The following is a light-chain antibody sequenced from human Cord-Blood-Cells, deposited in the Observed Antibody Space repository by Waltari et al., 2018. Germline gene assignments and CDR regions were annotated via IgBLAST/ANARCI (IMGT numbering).Light chain of an antibody. J-gene: IGKJ4*01. Sequence: DIQMTQSPSSLSASVGNRVTIPSRASQSISSYLNWYLQKPGKAPKLLIYSASSLQSGVPSRFSGSGSGTDFTLTISSLQPEDFATFYCQQSYSTPLFGGGTKVEIK. CDR3: QQSYSTPL. CDR1: QSISSY. V-gene: IGKV1-39*01. CDR2: SAS.